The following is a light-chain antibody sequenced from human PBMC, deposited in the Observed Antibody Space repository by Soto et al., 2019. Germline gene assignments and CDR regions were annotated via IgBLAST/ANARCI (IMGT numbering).Light chain of an antibody. CDR2: EVR. CDR1: TSDVGGSNY. Sequence: QSLLTQPASVSGSPGQSITISCTGTTSDVGGSNYVSWYQQHPGKAPKLIISEVRNRPSGVSNRFSGSKSGNTASLAISGLQAEDEADYYCSSYATGGSTTYVVGPGTKVTVL. J-gene: IGLJ1*01. CDR3: SSYATGGSTTYV. V-gene: IGLV2-14*01.